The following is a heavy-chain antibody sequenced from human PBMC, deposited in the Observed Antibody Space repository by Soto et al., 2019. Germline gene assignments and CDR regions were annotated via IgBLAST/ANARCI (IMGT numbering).Heavy chain of an antibody. CDR1: GDSVSSNSAA. V-gene: IGHV6-1*01. D-gene: IGHD2-2*01. CDR2: TYYRSKWYN. CDR3: ARDLGYCSSTSCYHPYYYYYYMDV. Sequence: SQTLSLTCAISGDSVSSNSAAWNRIRQSPSKGLEWLGKTYYRSKWYNDYAVSVKSRITINPDTSKNQFSLQLNSVAPEDTAVYYCARDLGYCSSTSCYHPYYYYYYMDVWGKGTTVTVSS. J-gene: IGHJ6*03.